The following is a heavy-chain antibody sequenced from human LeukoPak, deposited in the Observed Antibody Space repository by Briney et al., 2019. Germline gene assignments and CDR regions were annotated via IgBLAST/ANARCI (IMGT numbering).Heavy chain of an antibody. J-gene: IGHJ6*03. Sequence: PGGSLRLSCAASGFTFDDYGMSWVRQAPGKGLEWVSGINWNGDSTGYADSVKGRFTISRDNAKNSLYLQMNSLRTEDTALYYCARKAVVDFYYYNYMDVWGKGTTVTVSS. V-gene: IGHV3-20*04. CDR1: GFTFDDYG. CDR3: ARKAVVDFYYYNYMDV. CDR2: INWNGDST. D-gene: IGHD6-19*01.